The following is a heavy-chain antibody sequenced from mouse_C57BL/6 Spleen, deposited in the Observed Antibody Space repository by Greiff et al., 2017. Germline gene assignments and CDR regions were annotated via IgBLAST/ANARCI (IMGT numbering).Heavy chain of an antibody. CDR3: AREIDYSSGYFDV. Sequence: VQLQQSGPELVKPGASVKISCKASGYTFTDYYMNWVKQSHGKSLEWIGDINPNNGGTSYNQKFKGKATLTVDKSSSTAYMELRSLTSEDSAVYYCAREIDYSSGYFDVWGKGTTVTVSA. D-gene: IGHD1-1*01. CDR2: INPNNGGT. CDR1: GYTFTDYY. V-gene: IGHV1-26*01. J-gene: IGHJ1*03.